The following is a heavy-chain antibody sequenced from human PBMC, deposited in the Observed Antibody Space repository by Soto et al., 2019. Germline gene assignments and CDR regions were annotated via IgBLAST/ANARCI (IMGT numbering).Heavy chain of an antibody. Sequence: PVGSLRLSCSASGFTFSNYAMSWVRQAPGKGLEWVSAISGSGGSTYYADSVKGRFTISRDNSKNTLYLQMNSLRAEDTAVYYCAKDREAARPPYYFDYWGQGTLVTVSS. V-gene: IGHV3-23*01. J-gene: IGHJ4*02. CDR3: AKDREAARPPYYFDY. D-gene: IGHD6-6*01. CDR2: ISGSGGST. CDR1: GFTFSNYA.